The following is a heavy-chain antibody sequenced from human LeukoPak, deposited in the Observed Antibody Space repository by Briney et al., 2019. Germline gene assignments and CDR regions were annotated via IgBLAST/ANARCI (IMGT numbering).Heavy chain of an antibody. J-gene: IGHJ5*02. CDR3: ARDNYGDYANWFDP. CDR1: GGPMYSYY. D-gene: IGHD4-17*01. CDR2: IYTDGST. Sequence: PSETLSLTCTVSGGPMYSYYWTWIRQPAGRGLEWIGRIYTDGSTNYNPSLKSRVTMSVDTSKKEFSLKLNSVTAADTAVYYCARDNYGDYANWFDPWGQGTLVTVSS. V-gene: IGHV4-4*07.